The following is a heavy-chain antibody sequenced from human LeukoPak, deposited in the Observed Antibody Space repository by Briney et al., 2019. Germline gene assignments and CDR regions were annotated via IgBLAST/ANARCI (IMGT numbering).Heavy chain of an antibody. V-gene: IGHV3-30*04. D-gene: IGHD5-18*01. CDR2: ISYDGSNK. CDR3: ARSGYSYGYPLDY. J-gene: IGHJ4*02. CDR1: GFTFSSYA. Sequence: GGSLRLSCAASGFTFSSYAMHWVRQAPGKGLEWVAIISYDGSNKYYADSVKGRFTISRDNSKNTVYLQMNSLRAEDTAVYYCARSGYSYGYPLDYWGQGTLVTVSP.